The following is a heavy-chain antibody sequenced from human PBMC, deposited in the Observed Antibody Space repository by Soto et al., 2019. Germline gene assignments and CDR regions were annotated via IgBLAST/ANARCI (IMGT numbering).Heavy chain of an antibody. CDR1: GFTFSSYA. V-gene: IGHV3-64*01. CDR3: ARRIPFGYGMDV. D-gene: IGHD2-21*01. J-gene: IGHJ6*02. CDR2: ITSNGGNT. Sequence: GGSLRLSCAASGFTFSSYAMHWVRQAPGKGLEYVSGITSNGGNTDYASSVKGRFTISRDNSKNTLYLQMGSLRAEDMAVYYCARRIPFGYGMDVWGQGTTVTVSS.